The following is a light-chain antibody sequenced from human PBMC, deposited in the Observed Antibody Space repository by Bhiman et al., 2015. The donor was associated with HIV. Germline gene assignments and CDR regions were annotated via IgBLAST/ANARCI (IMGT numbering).Light chain of an antibody. CDR1: NIGSKS. Sequence: SYVLTQPPSVSVAPGKTARITCGGNNIGSKSVHWYQRKPGQAPVLVIYYDSDRPSGIPERFSGSNSGNTATLTISGTQAMDEADYYCQAWDSSTFYVFGTGTKVTVL. CDR2: YDS. V-gene: IGLV3-21*01. CDR3: QAWDSSTFYV. J-gene: IGLJ1*01.